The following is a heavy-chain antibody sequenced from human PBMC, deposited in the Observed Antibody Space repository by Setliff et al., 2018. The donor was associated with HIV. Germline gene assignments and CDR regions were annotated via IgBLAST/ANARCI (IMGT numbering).Heavy chain of an antibody. Sequence: GGSLRLSCAASGFTFSSHTMSWVRQAPGKGLEWVSSLSGHTMTTYYAGSVKGRSTISRDVSNNTLYFQMNSLRAEDPAIYFCAKNDDILTGFANWGQGTLVTVSS. CDR3: AKNDDILTGFAN. CDR2: LSGHTMTT. J-gene: IGHJ4*02. V-gene: IGHV3-23*01. D-gene: IGHD3-9*01. CDR1: GFTFSSHT.